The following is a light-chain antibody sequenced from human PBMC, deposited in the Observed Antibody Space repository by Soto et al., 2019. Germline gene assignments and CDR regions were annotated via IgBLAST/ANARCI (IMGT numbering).Light chain of an antibody. V-gene: IGKV1-5*01. CDR1: QNIANW. CDR2: GAS. J-gene: IGKJ5*01. CDR3: QQYNTYSAT. Sequence: DIQMTQSPSTLSPSVGDRVTITCRASQNIANWLAWYQQKPGKAPKILIYGASTLERGVPSRFSGSGSGTEFTLTITNLQPDDFATYYCQQYNTYSATFGQGTRLEIK.